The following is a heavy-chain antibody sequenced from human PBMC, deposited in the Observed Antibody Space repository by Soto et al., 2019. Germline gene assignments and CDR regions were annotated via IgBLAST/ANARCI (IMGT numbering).Heavy chain of an antibody. CDR3: AREIGGFSYTKLFDF. D-gene: IGHD5-18*01. V-gene: IGHV3-21*01. J-gene: IGHJ4*02. CDR2: ITADSKYI. Sequence: EVQLVESGGGLVKPGESLRLSCVASGFTFNTYSMDWVRQAPGKGLEWVSSITADSKYIYHADSVKGRLTISRDNAKNSLYLQMNSLRVEDTAVYYCAREIGGFSYTKLFDFWGQGTLVAVSS. CDR1: GFTFNTYS.